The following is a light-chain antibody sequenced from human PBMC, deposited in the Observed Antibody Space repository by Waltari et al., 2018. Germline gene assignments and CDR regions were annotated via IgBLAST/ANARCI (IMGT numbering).Light chain of an antibody. CDR3: QQYGSSLPYT. J-gene: IGKJ2*01. V-gene: IGKV3-20*01. CDR2: GAS. Sequence: EIVLTQSPGTLSLSPGEIATLSCRASQSVSSSYLAWDQQKPGQAPRLLIYGASSRATGIPDRFSGSGSGTDFTLTISRLEPEDFAVYYCQQYGSSLPYTFGQGTKLEIK. CDR1: QSVSSSY.